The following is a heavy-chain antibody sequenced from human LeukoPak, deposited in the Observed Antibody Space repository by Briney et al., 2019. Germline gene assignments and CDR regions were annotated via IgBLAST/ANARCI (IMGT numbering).Heavy chain of an antibody. D-gene: IGHD6-19*01. CDR3: ATSFRIAVAGTTLN. J-gene: IGHJ4*02. V-gene: IGHV1-24*01. CDR1: GDTLTELS. CDR2: FDPKEGER. Sequence: EASVTVSFKVSGDTLTELSMHWVRQAPGKGLEWMGGFDPKEGERVYAQHFQGRFTMTEDTSSGTAYMELNRLRSEDTAVYYCATSFRIAVAGTTLNWGQGTLVTVSS.